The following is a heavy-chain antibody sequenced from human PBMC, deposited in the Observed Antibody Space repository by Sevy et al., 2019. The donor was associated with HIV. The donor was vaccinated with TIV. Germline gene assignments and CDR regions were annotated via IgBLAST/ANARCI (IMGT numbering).Heavy chain of an antibody. CDR2: MNPNSGNT. Sequence: ASVKVSCKASGYTFTSYDINWVRQATGQGLEWMGWMNPNSGNTGYAQKFQGRVTMTRNTSISTAYMELSILRSEDTAVYYCARGQREQLVRAFDIWGQGTMVTVSS. J-gene: IGHJ3*02. D-gene: IGHD6-13*01. CDR1: GYTFTSYD. V-gene: IGHV1-8*01. CDR3: ARGQREQLVRAFDI.